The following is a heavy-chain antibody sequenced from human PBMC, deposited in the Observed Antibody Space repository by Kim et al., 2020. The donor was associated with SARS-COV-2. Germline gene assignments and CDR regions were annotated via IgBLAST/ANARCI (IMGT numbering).Heavy chain of an antibody. D-gene: IGHD2-2*02. V-gene: IGHV4-59*08. J-gene: IGHJ4*02. Sequence: SETLSLTCTVSGGSISSYYWSWIRQPPGKGLEWIGYIYYSGSTNYNPSLKSRVTISVDTSKNQFSLKLSSVTAADTAVYYCARHDCSSTSCYTGDYFDYWGQGTLVTVSS. CDR3: ARHDCSSTSCYTGDYFDY. CDR1: GGSISSYY. CDR2: IYYSGST.